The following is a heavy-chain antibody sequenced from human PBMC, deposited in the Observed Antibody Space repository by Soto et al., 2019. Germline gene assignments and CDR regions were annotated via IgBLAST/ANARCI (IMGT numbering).Heavy chain of an antibody. Sequence: EVQLLDSGGGLVQPGGSLRLSCAASGFTFSHYAMTWVRQGPGKGLEWVSGISGSGGRSYSADSVKGRFTISRDIAKSTLYLQMNSLRAEDTAVYYCAKASCVWSREQPYYFDYWGQGTLVTVSS. J-gene: IGHJ4*02. D-gene: IGHD3-16*01. CDR1: GFTFSHYA. V-gene: IGHV3-23*01. CDR2: ISGSGGRS. CDR3: AKASCVWSREQPYYFDY.